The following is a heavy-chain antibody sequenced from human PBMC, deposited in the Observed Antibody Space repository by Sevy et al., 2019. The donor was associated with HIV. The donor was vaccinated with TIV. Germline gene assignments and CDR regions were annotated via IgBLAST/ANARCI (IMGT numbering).Heavy chain of an antibody. CDR3: AREALYVDAYYYYGMDV. J-gene: IGHJ6*02. CDR1: GFTFSSYA. CDR2: ISYDGSNK. D-gene: IGHD2-8*01. V-gene: IGHV3-30-3*01. Sequence: GGSLRLSCAASGFTFSSYAMHWVRQAPGKGLEWVAVISYDGSNKYYADSVKGRFTISRDNSKNTMYLQMNSLRAEDTAVYYCAREALYVDAYYYYGMDVWGQGTTVTVSS.